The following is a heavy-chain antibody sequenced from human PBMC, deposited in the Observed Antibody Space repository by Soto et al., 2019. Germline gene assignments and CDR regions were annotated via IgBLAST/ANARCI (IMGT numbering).Heavy chain of an antibody. CDR2: IKKDGSEE. CDR3: ATSSDTGYIFDF. Sequence: GGSLRLSCAASGFAFSSYWMSWVRQAPGKGLEWVANIKKDGSEEYYVDSVRGRFTISRDSAKNSLFLQMNSLRAEDTAVYYCATSSDTGYIFDFWGQGALVTVSS. CDR1: GFAFSSYW. J-gene: IGHJ4*02. V-gene: IGHV3-7*01. D-gene: IGHD3-9*01.